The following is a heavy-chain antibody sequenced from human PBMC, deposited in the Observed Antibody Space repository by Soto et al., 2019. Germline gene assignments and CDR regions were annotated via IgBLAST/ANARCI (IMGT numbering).Heavy chain of an antibody. J-gene: IGHJ3*02. CDR1: GYTFTSYD. V-gene: IGHV1-8*01. CDR2: MNPNSGNT. Sequence: QVQLAQSGAEVKKPGASVKVSCKASGYTFTSYDINWVRQATGQGLEWMGWMNPNSGNTGYAQKFQGRVTMTRNTSISTAYMELSSLRSEDTAVYYCARRFTFGGVIVKRRAFDIWGQGTMVTVSS. D-gene: IGHD3-16*02. CDR3: ARRFTFGGVIVKRRAFDI.